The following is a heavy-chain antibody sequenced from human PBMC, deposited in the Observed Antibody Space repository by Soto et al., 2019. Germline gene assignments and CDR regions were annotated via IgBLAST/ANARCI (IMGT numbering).Heavy chain of an antibody. CDR1: GYTFTSYG. CDR2: ISAYNGNT. Sequence: ASVKVSCKASGYTFTSYGISWVRQAPGQGLEWMGWISAYNGNTNYAQKLQGRVTMTTDTSTSTAYMELRSLRSDDTAVYYCARDSDYGDYGRAILDDYWGQGTLVTVSS. D-gene: IGHD4-17*01. J-gene: IGHJ4*02. V-gene: IGHV1-18*01. CDR3: ARDSDYGDYGRAILDDY.